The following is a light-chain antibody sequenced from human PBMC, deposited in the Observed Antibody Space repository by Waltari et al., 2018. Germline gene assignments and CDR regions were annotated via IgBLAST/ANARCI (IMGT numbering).Light chain of an antibody. J-gene: IGKJ1*01. Sequence: DIVMTQSPDSLAVSLGERATLNCKSSQSGLYSSNSNNYLGWYQRKPGQPPKLLIYWASTRQSGVPDRFSGSGSCTDFTLTINSLQAEDVAVYYCQKYYNTPLTFGKGTKVEIK. CDR3: QKYYNTPLT. CDR1: QSGLYSSNSNNY. V-gene: IGKV4-1*01. CDR2: WAS.